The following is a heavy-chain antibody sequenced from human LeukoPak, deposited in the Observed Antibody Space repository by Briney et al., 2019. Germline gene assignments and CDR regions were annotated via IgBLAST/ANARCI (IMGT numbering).Heavy chain of an antibody. CDR3: ARRYYDFWSGYFDY. CDR1: GGSFSGYY. V-gene: IGHV4-34*01. CDR2: INHSGST. D-gene: IGHD3-3*01. J-gene: IGHJ4*02. Sequence: SETLSLTCAVYGGSFSGYYWSWIRQPPGKGLEWIGEINHSGSTNYNPSLKSRVTISVDTSKNQFSLKLSSVTAADTAVYYCARRYYDFWSGYFDYWGQGTLVTVSS.